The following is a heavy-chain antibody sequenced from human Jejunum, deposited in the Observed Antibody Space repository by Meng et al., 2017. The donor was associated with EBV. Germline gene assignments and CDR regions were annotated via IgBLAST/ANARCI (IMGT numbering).Heavy chain of an antibody. CDR1: GFIVSNSY. D-gene: IGHD6-19*01. Sequence: EMQLVDSGGGLIQPGASLRLSCAASGFIVSNSYFSWVRQAPGKGLEWVSVIYSDSTTHYADSVKGRFTMSRDNSKSTLFLQMDSLRAEDTAIYYCAKRETSGWYDLWGQGTLVTVSS. V-gene: IGHV3-53*01. CDR3: AKRETSGWYDL. CDR2: IYSDSTT. J-gene: IGHJ5*01.